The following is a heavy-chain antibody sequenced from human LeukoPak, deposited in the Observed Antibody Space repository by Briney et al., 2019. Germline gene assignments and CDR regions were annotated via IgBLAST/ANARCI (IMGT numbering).Heavy chain of an antibody. D-gene: IGHD3-10*01. CDR2: ISGSGGST. CDR1: GFTFSSYA. V-gene: IGHV3-23*01. CDR3: AKDLEPSLWFGELLPHYHYYYGMDV. Sequence: GGSLRLSCAASGFTFSSYAMSWVRQAPGKGLEWVSAISGSGGSTYYADSVNGRFTISRDNSKNTLYLQMNSLSAEDTAVYYCAKDLEPSLWFGELLPHYHYYYGMDVWGQGTTVTVSS. J-gene: IGHJ6*02.